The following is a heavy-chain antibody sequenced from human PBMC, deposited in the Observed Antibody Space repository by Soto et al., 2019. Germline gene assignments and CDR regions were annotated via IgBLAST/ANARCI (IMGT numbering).Heavy chain of an antibody. CDR3: AKDPPMDT. V-gene: IGHV4-4*02. CDR1: GDSITNSHW. J-gene: IGHJ5*02. Sequence: QVRLQESGPGLVEPSGTLSLTCTVSGDSITNSHWWSWVRQPPGKGLEWIGEVFHSGSTRDNPSLKGRVTISVDKSKTQFSLRLTSVTAADTAVYYCAKDPPMDTWGQGILVAVSS. CDR2: VFHSGST.